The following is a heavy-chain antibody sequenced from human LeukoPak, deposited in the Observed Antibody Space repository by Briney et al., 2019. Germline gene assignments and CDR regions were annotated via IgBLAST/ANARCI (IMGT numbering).Heavy chain of an antibody. CDR3: ARDGLATGLYDFWSGYSGFDP. CDR1: GGSISSHY. Sequence: PSETLSLTCTVSGGSISSHYWSWIRQPPGKGLEWIGYIYYSGSTNYNPSLKSRVTISVDTSKNQFSLKLGSVTAADTAVYYCARDGLATGLYDFWSGYSGFDPWGQGTLVTVSS. D-gene: IGHD3-3*01. J-gene: IGHJ5*02. V-gene: IGHV4-59*11. CDR2: IYYSGST.